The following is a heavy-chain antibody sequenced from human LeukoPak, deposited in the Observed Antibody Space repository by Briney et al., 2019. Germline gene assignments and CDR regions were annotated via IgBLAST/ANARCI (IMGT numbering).Heavy chain of an antibody. J-gene: IGHJ4*02. D-gene: IGHD3-9*01. V-gene: IGHV3-7*01. Sequence: GSLRLSCAASGFTFSSYWMSWVRQAPGKGLEWEANIKQDGSEKYYVDSVKGRFTISRDNAKNSLYLQMNSLRAEDTAVYYCARDLRRYGSYSDYWGQGTLVTVSS. CDR1: GFTFSSYW. CDR3: ARDLRRYGSYSDY. CDR2: IKQDGSEK.